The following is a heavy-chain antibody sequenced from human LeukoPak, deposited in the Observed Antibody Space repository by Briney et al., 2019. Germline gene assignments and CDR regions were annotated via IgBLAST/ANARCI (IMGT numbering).Heavy chain of an antibody. V-gene: IGHV4-34*01. J-gene: IGHJ4*02. CDR3: ARALYRSGYPFDY. CDR1: GGSFSGYY. D-gene: IGHD3-22*01. CDR2: INHSGST. Sequence: SETLSLTCAVYGGSFSGYYWSWIRQPPGKGLEWIEEINHSGSTNYNPSLKSRVTISVDTSKNQFSLKLSSVTAADTAVYYCARALYRSGYPFDYWGQGTLVTVSS.